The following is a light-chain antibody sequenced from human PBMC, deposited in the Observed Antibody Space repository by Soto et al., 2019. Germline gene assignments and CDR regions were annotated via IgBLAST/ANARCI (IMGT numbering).Light chain of an antibody. CDR3: HSYDSSLSGSV. J-gene: IGLJ3*02. CDR2: GNS. Sequence: QSVLTQPPSVSGAPGQRVTISCTGSSSNIGAGYDVHWYQQRPGTAPKLLIYGNSNRPSGVPDRFSGSKSGTSASLAITGLQAEDEADYYCHSYDSSLSGSVVGGGTKLTVL. CDR1: SSNIGAGYD. V-gene: IGLV1-40*01.